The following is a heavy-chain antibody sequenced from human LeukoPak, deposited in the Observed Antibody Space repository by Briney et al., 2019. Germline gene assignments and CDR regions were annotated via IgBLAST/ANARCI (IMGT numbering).Heavy chain of an antibody. CDR3: ARAKLDYVVGSDAFDI. CDR2: IIPIFGTA. J-gene: IGHJ3*02. Sequence: SVKVSCKASGGTFISYAISWVRQAPGQGLEWMGGIIPIFGTANYAQKFQGRVTITADESTSTAYMELSSLRSEDTAVYYCARAKLDYVVGSDAFDIWGQGTMVTVSS. D-gene: IGHD4-17*01. V-gene: IGHV1-69*13. CDR1: GGTFISYA.